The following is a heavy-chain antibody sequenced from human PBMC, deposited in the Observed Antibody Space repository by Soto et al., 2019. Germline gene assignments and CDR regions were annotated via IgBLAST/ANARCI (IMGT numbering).Heavy chain of an antibody. Sequence: GASVKVSCKASGYTFTSYYIHWVRQAPGQGLEWMGIINPNGGGTNYAQKFQGRVTMTRDTSASTVYLELSSLRSEDTAVYFCARVSYSDPSARGGQFEYWGQGTLVTVS. J-gene: IGHJ4*02. CDR2: INPNGGGT. CDR1: GYTFTSYY. D-gene: IGHD3-22*01. CDR3: ARVSYSDPSARGGQFEY. V-gene: IGHV1-46*01.